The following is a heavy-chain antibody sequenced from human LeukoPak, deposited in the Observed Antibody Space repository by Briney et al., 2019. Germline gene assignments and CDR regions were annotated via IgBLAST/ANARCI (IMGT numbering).Heavy chain of an antibody. CDR2: IYRDGST. CDR1: AFIISDNF. J-gene: IGHJ4*02. Sequence: GGSLRLSCAASAFIISDNFMNWVRQAPGKGLEWVSVIYRDGSTYYADSVKGRFTISRDNSKNTLYLQMNSLSAEDTAVYYCARDSGGTQVFDLWGPGTLVTVSS. CDR3: ARDSGGTQVFDL. D-gene: IGHD6-19*01. V-gene: IGHV3-53*01.